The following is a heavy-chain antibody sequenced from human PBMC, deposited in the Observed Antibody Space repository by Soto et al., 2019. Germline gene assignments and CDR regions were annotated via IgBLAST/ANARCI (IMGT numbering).Heavy chain of an antibody. V-gene: IGHV3-23*01. J-gene: IGHJ4*02. CDR2: ISATGGGT. D-gene: IGHD3-16*01. CDR1: GFKFSNDA. CDR3: AKDRRAGGNSAFYFDF. Sequence: VGSLRLSCAASGFKFSNDAMSWVRQAPGKGLEWVSLISATGGGTYYADSVKGRFTISRDNSHNTLYLQVHSLTAEDTAVYYCAKDRRAGGNSAFYFDFWGQAAQVTVSS.